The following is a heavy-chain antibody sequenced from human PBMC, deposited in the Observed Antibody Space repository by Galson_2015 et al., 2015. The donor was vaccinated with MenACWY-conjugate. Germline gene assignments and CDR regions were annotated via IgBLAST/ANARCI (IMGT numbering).Heavy chain of an antibody. CDR1: GFTFSSYA. Sequence: SLRLSCAASGFTFSSYAMSWVRQAPGKGLEWVSTISGSGRSTYFADSVKGRFTISRDNSKNTLYLQMNSLRAEDTAVYYCAKDIGGRQDLHYYGMDVWGQGTTVTVSS. D-gene: IGHD3-16*01. V-gene: IGHV3-23*01. CDR3: AKDIGGRQDLHYYGMDV. CDR2: ISGSGRST. J-gene: IGHJ6*02.